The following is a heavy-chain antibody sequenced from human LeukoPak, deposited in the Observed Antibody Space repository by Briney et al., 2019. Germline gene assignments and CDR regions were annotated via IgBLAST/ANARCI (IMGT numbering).Heavy chain of an antibody. Sequence: SVKVSCKASGGTFSSYAISWVRQAPGQGLEWMGGIIPIFGTANYAQKLQGRVTITADESTSTAYMELSSLRSEDTAVYYCARGGSSSGLNWYFDLWGRGTLVTVSS. CDR3: ARGGSSSGLNWYFDL. CDR1: GGTFSSYA. D-gene: IGHD6-19*01. CDR2: IIPIFGTA. V-gene: IGHV1-69*13. J-gene: IGHJ2*01.